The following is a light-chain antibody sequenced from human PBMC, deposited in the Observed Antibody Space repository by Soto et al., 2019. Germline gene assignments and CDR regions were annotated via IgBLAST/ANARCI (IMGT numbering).Light chain of an antibody. CDR2: GAS. J-gene: IGKJ5*01. V-gene: IGKV3D-15*01. Sequence: ETVMTQAPATMSVSPGERATLSCRASQSVSSTLAWYQQKPGQAPRLLIYGASTRATGIPARFSGSGSGTEFTLSISSLQSEDSAVYYCQQYNNWPPITFGQGTRLEI. CDR1: QSVSST. CDR3: QQYNNWPPIT.